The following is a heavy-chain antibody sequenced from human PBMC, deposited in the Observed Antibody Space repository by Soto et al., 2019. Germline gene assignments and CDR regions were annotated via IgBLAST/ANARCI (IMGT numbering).Heavy chain of an antibody. CDR3: ARGYCSSTSCYNPGSNYYYYYMDV. CDR2: IIPIFGTA. D-gene: IGHD2-2*02. CDR1: GGTFSSYA. V-gene: IGHV1-69*13. J-gene: IGHJ6*03. Sequence: ASVKVSCKASGGTFSSYAISWVRQAPGQGLEWMGGIIPIFGTANYAQKFQGRVTITADGSTSTAYMELSSLRSEDTAVYYCARGYCSSTSCYNPGSNYYYYYMDVWGKGTTVTVSS.